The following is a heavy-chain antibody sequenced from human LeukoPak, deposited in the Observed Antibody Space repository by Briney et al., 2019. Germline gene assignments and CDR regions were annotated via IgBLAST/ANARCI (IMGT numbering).Heavy chain of an antibody. CDR3: AREGGSNAFDI. Sequence: KASETLSLTCTVSGGSSSSYYWSWIRQPPGKGLEWIGYIYYSGSTNYNPSLKSRVTISVDTSKNQFSLKLSSVTAADTAVYYCAREGGSNAFDIWGQGTMVTVSS. V-gene: IGHV4-59*01. CDR1: GGSSSSYY. D-gene: IGHD6-13*01. J-gene: IGHJ3*02. CDR2: IYYSGST.